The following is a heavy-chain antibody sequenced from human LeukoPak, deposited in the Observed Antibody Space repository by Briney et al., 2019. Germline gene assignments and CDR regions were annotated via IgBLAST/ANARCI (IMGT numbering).Heavy chain of an antibody. CDR3: ARPYCSSTSCYENWFDP. D-gene: IGHD2-2*01. Sequence: ASVKVSCKASGYTFTGYCMHWVRQAPGQGLEWMGWINPNSGGTNYAQKFQGRVTMTRDTSISTAYMELSRLRSDDTAVYYCARPYCSSTSCYENWFDPWGQGTLVTVSS. J-gene: IGHJ5*02. CDR1: GYTFTGYC. V-gene: IGHV1-2*02. CDR2: INPNSGGT.